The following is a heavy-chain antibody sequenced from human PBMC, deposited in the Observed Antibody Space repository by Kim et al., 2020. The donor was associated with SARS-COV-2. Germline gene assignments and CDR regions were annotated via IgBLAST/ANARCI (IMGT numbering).Heavy chain of an antibody. V-gene: IGHV3-33*01. J-gene: IGHJ5*01. Sequence: YGAPVKGRFPNPRDNSKHTLYLQMNSLRAEATAVYYCAREGGNTGYYSIDAWGQGTLVTVSS. D-gene: IGHD3-22*01. CDR3: AREGGNTGYYSIDA.